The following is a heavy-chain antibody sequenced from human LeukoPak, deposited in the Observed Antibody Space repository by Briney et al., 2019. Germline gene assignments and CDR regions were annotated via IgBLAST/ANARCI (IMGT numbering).Heavy chain of an antibody. Sequence: GGSLRLSCAASGFTFSSYGMHWVRQAPGKGLEWVAVISYDGSNKYYADSVKGRFTISRDNSKNTLYLQMNSLRAEDTAVYYCARDTLSMVRGGHTSDYWGQGTLVTVSS. CDR3: ARDTLSMVRGGHTSDY. J-gene: IGHJ4*02. V-gene: IGHV3-30*03. CDR1: GFTFSSYG. D-gene: IGHD3-10*01. CDR2: ISYDGSNK.